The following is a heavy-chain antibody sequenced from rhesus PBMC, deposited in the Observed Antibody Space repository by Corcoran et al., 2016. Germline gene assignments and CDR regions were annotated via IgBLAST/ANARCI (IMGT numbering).Heavy chain of an antibody. CDR1: GGSISCNY. V-gene: IGHV4-173*01. CDR3: ARDLRYSGSLNRFDY. J-gene: IGHJ4*01. D-gene: IGHD6-25*01. Sequence: QLQLQESGPGLVQPSATLSLTCAVSGGSISCNYWSWLRQPPGKGLGWIGRISGSGGSTDYNPSLKSRVTIPTDTSKNQFSLKLSSVTAADTAVYYCARDLRYSGSLNRFDYWGQGVLVTVSS. CDR2: ISGSGGST.